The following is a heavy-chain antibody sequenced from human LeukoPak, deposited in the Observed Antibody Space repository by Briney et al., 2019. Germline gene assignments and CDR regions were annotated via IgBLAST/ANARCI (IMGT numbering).Heavy chain of an antibody. J-gene: IGHJ6*02. CDR3: AKDLYCDSDGCDFHYYGMDV. CDR1: GITFRNSG. CDR2: ISYDGINK. D-gene: IGHD3-22*01. V-gene: IGHV3-30*18. Sequence: SGGSLRLSCAASGITFRNSGMHWVRQAPGKGLEWVALISYDGINKYYVDSVKGRFTISRDNSKNTLFLQMNSLRDEDTAVYYCAKDLYCDSDGCDFHYYGMDVWGQGTTVTVSS.